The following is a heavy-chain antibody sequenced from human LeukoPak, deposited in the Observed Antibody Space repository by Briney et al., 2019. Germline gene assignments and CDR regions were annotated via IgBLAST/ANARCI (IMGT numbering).Heavy chain of an antibody. J-gene: IGHJ4*02. V-gene: IGHV4-39*01. CDR3: ARHPSCTTITHCSFDF. CDR1: GGSISSSNYY. D-gene: IGHD4-11*01. Sequence: SETLSLTCAVSGGSISSSNYYWGWIRQPPGKGLEWIGSIYYGGNTNYNPSLKSRVTLSVDTSKNQFSLKVSSVTAADTAVYYCARHPSCTTITHCSFDFWGRGTLVTVSS. CDR2: IYYGGNT.